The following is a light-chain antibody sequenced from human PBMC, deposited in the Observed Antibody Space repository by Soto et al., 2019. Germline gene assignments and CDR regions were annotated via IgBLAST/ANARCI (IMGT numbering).Light chain of an antibody. CDR2: DDN. J-gene: IGLJ1*01. V-gene: IGLV1-51*01. Sequence: QSVLTQPPSVSAAPGQKVTISCSGSSSNIGGNSVSWYQQLPGTAPKLLIYDDNKRPSGIPDRFSGSKSGTSATLTISGLHAADEADYYCGSYTSTYVRTVATGTKV. CDR3: GSYTSTYVRT. CDR1: SSNIGGNS.